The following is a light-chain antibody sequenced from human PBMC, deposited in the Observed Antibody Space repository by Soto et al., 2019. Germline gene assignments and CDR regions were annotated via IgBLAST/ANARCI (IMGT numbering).Light chain of an antibody. Sequence: QLVLTQSPSASASLGASVKLTCTLSSGHSSYAIAWHQQQPEKGPRYLMKLNSDGSHSKGDGIPDRFSGSSSGAERYLTISSLQSEDEADYYCQTWNTGTYVVFGGGTKLTVL. CDR3: QTWNTGTYVV. J-gene: IGLJ2*01. CDR2: LNSDGSH. CDR1: SGHSSYA. V-gene: IGLV4-69*01.